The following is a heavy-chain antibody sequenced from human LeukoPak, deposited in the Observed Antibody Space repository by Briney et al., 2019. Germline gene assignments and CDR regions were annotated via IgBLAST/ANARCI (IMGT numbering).Heavy chain of an antibody. Sequence: GASVKVSCKASGYTFTSYDINWVRQATGQGLEWMGWMNPNSGNTGYAQKFQGRVTMTRNTSISTAYMELSSLRSEDTAVYYCARGRGGRYCTNGVCYSLLYWGQGTLVTVSS. CDR3: ARGRGGRYCTNGVCYSLLY. D-gene: IGHD2-8*01. J-gene: IGHJ4*02. CDR1: GYTFTSYD. V-gene: IGHV1-8*01. CDR2: MNPNSGNT.